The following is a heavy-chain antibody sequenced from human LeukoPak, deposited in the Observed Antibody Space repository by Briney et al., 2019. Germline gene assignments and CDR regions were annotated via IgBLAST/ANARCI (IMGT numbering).Heavy chain of an antibody. CDR1: GGTFISYA. CDR2: IIPFFGTA. V-gene: IGHV1-69*06. D-gene: IGHD3-10*01. J-gene: IGHJ4*02. CDR3: ARGGAYYGSGIQSPNDY. Sequence: ASVKVSCKASGGTFISYAISGVRQAPGQGLEWMGGIIPFFGTANYAQKFQGRVTITADKSTSTAYMELSSLRSEDTAVYYCARGGAYYGSGIQSPNDYWGQGTLVTVSS.